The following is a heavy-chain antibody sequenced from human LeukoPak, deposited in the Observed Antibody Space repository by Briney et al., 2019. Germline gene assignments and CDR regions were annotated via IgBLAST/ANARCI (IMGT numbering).Heavy chain of an antibody. CDR3: ARRSSANWFDP. V-gene: IGHV4-39*01. J-gene: IGHJ5*02. CDR2: IYYTGNT. Sequence: SETLSLTCTVSGVSISSSNSYWGWIRQPPGKGLEWIGSIYYTGNTYYNASLKSRVTISIDTSKNQISLRLTSVTAADTAVYYCARRSSANWFDPWGQGTLVTVSS. D-gene: IGHD3-22*01. CDR1: GVSISSSNSY.